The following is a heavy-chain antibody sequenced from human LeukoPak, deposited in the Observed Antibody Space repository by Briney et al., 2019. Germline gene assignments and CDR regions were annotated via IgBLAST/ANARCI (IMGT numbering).Heavy chain of an antibody. CDR1: GGSFSGYY. Sequence: SETLSLTCAVYGGSFSGYYWSWIRQPPGMGLEWIGEINHSGSTNYNPSLKSRVTISVDTSKNQFSLNLSSVTAADTAVYYCARGRPVFDYWGQGTLVTVSS. J-gene: IGHJ4*02. CDR2: INHSGST. V-gene: IGHV4-34*01. CDR3: ARGRPVFDY.